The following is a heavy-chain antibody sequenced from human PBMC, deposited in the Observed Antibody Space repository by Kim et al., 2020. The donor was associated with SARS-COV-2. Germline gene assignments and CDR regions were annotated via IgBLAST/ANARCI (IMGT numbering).Heavy chain of an antibody. V-gene: IGHV4-34*01. CDR1: GGSFSGYY. CDR3: ARGWTDCSSTSCRKEKRLYYYYYYMDV. D-gene: IGHD2-2*01. CDR2: INHSGST. J-gene: IGHJ6*03. Sequence: SETLSLTCAVYGGSFSGYYWSWIRQPPGKGLEWIGEINHSGSTNYNPSLKSRVTISVDTSKNQFSLKLSSVTAADTAVYYCARGWTDCSSTSCRKEKRLYYYYYYMDVWGKGTTVTVSS.